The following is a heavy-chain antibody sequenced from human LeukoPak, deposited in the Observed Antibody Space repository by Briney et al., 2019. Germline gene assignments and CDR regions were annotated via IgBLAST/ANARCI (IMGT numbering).Heavy chain of an antibody. Sequence: PGGSLRLSCAASGFTFSSYWMSWVRQAPGKGLVWVANIKEDGSEKYYVDSVRGRFTISRDNAKNSLFLQMNSLRAEDTAVYYCARDWQWQQLDGDAFDIWGQGTMVTVSS. CDR3: ARDWQWQQLDGDAFDI. D-gene: IGHD6-13*01. CDR2: IKEDGSEK. CDR1: GFTFSSYW. V-gene: IGHV3-7*04. J-gene: IGHJ3*02.